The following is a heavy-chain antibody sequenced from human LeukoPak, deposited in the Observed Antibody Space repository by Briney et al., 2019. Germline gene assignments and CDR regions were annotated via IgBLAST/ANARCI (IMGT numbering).Heavy chain of an antibody. CDR1: GYTFTSYG. D-gene: IGHD3-9*01. J-gene: IGHJ4*02. CDR2: ISANNGNT. CDR3: ARASDILTGYAYYFDY. Sequence: GASVKVSCKASGYTFTSYGISWVRQAPGQGLEWMGWISANNGNTNYEQKFQGRVTITRDTSASTAYMELSSLRSEDTAVYYCARASDILTGYAYYFDYWGQGTLVTVSS. V-gene: IGHV1-18*01.